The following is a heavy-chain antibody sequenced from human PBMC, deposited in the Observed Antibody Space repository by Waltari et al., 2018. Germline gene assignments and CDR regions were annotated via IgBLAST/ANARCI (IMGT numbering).Heavy chain of an antibody. CDR3: AAEFRTLGNYFDY. CDR1: GFTFTSYA. J-gene: IGHJ4*02. CDR2: IVVGSGNT. Sequence: QMQLVQSGPEVKKPGTSVKVSCKASGFTFTSYALQWVRQARGQRLEWIGWIVVGSGNTNYAQKFQERVTITRDMSTSTAYMELSSLRSEDTAVYYCAAEFRTLGNYFDYWGQGTLVTVSS. D-gene: IGHD3-16*01. V-gene: IGHV1-58*01.